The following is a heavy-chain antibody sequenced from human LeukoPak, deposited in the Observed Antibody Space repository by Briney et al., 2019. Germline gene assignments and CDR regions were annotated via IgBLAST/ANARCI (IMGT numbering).Heavy chain of an antibody. CDR1: GFSFSRYS. CDR3: ARDFAFDI. CDR2: ISSDSNYI. Sequence: GGSLRLSCAASGFSFSRYSMNWVRQAPGKGLEWVSYISSDSNYIYYADSVKGRFTISRDNAKNSLYLQMKSLRVEDTAVYYCARDFAFDIWGQGTMVTVSS. J-gene: IGHJ3*02. V-gene: IGHV3-21*06.